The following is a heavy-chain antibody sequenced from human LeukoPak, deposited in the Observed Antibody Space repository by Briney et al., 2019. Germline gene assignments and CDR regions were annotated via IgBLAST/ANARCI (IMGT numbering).Heavy chain of an antibody. Sequence: SETLSLTCTVSGGSIRSSYYYWGWIRQPPGKGLEWIGSIYDSGSTYYNPSLKSRVTISVDTSKNQFSLKLNSVTAADTAVYYCAREEDRVVVVPAANKFDPWGQGTLVTVSS. D-gene: IGHD2-2*01. CDR2: IYDSGST. V-gene: IGHV4-39*02. CDR1: GGSIRSSYYY. CDR3: AREEDRVVVVPAANKFDP. J-gene: IGHJ5*02.